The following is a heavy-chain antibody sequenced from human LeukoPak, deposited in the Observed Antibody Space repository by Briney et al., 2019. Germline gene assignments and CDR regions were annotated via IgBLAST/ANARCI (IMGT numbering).Heavy chain of an antibody. J-gene: IGHJ5*01. CDR1: GFSFSRYW. CDR2: IKGDGIEK. CDR3: AKEGAYPIITYDS. Sequence: GGSLRLSCAASGFSFSRYWMNWVRQAPGKWLEWVANIKGDGIEKNYVDSVEGRFSISRDNALNSLYLQMDSLRAEDTAVYYCAKEGAYPIITYDSWGQGALVTVSS. D-gene: IGHD3-10*01. V-gene: IGHV3-7*01.